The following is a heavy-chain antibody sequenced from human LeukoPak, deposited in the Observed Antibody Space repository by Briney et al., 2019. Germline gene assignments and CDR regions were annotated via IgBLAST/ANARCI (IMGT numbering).Heavy chain of an antibody. Sequence: GASVKVSCKASGYTFSNYGVSWVRQAPGQGLEWMGWISAYTGDTDYARTLQGRVTTTTDTSTNTAYMELRTLRSDDTAVYYCAREGGTYSDYYYYYMDVWGKGTTVTVS. CDR3: AREGGTYSDYYYYYMDV. D-gene: IGHD1-26*01. J-gene: IGHJ6*03. V-gene: IGHV1-18*01. CDR1: GYTFSNYG. CDR2: ISAYTGDT.